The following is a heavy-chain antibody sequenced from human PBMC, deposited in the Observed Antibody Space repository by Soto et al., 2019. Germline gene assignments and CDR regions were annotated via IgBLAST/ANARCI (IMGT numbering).Heavy chain of an antibody. V-gene: IGHV3-48*01. CDR2: ISSSSSTI. CDR3: ASYGYCSGGSCYGIDYYYYMDV. Sequence: GGSLRLSCAASGFTFSSYSMNWVRQAPGKGLEWVSYISSSSSTIYYADSVKGRFTISRDNAKNSLYLQMNSLRAEDTAVYYCASYGYCSGGSCYGIDYYYYMDVWGKGTTVTVSS. CDR1: GFTFSSYS. D-gene: IGHD2-15*01. J-gene: IGHJ6*03.